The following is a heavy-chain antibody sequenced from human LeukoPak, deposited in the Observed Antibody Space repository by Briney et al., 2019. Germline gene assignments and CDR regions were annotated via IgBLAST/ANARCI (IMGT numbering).Heavy chain of an antibody. Sequence: GGSLRLSCAASGLTFSTYWMHWVRQAPGKGLVWVSHIDTGAATTRYADSVKGRFTISRDNAKNTLYLQMNSLRAEDTAVYYCVRAGTSGPYDYWGQGTLVTVSS. CDR3: VRAGTSGPYDY. J-gene: IGHJ4*02. CDR1: GLTFSTYW. D-gene: IGHD3-10*01. CDR2: IDTGAATT. V-gene: IGHV3-74*01.